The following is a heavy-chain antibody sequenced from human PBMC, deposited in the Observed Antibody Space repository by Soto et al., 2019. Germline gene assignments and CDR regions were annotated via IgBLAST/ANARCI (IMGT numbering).Heavy chain of an antibody. Sequence: PGESLKISCEVSGFTFSMYSMSWVRQTPGKGLEWVAKIPQDGVDGHYADSVKGRFTISRDNGKNSLYLQMNSLRAEDTAVYYCARESEDLTSNFDYWGQGTLVTVSS. CDR2: IPQDGVDG. J-gene: IGHJ4*02. V-gene: IGHV3-7*01. CDR1: GFTFSMYS. CDR3: ARESEDLTSNFDY.